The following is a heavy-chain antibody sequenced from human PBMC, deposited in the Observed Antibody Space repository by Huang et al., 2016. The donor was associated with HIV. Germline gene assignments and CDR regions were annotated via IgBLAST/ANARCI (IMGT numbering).Heavy chain of an antibody. CDR2: ITGSGDIT. V-gene: IGHV3-23*01. CDR1: GFDFPVFM. Sequence: EAHLLESGGGVLQAGGSLRLSCVASGFDFPVFMMAWVRPAPGTGLEWVSSITGSGDITYYSASTVGQFLIARDNSRNTLYLRADSLRVEDSGLYHCVKWGWKGYYPVADSWGQGALVAVSS. J-gene: IGHJ4*02. CDR3: VKWGWKGYYPVADS. D-gene: IGHD3-3*01.